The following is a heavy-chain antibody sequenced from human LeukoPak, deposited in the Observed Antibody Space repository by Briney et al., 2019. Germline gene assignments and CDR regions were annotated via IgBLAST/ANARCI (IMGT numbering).Heavy chain of an antibody. J-gene: IGHJ4*02. CDR3: AKAVMATISKDY. CDR1: GFTFSSYG. CDR2: IWYDGSNK. Sequence: GRSLRLSCAASGFTFSSYGMHWVRQAPGKGLEWVAVIWYDGSNKYYADSVKGRFTISRDNSKNTLYLQMNSLRAEDTAVYYCAKAVMATISKDYWGQGTLVTVSS. D-gene: IGHD5-24*01. V-gene: IGHV3-33*06.